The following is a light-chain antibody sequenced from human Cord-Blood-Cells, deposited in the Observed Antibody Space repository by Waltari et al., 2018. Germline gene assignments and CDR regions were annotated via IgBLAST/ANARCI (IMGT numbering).Light chain of an antibody. J-gene: IGKJ4*01. Sequence: DTVMTQSPDSLAVSLGERATINCKSSQSVLYSSNNKNYLAWCQQQPGQPPKLLIYWASTRESGVPDRFSGSGSRTDFTLTISSLQAGDVAVYYCQQYYSTPPTFCGGTKVEIK. CDR2: WAS. CDR1: QSVLYSSNNKNY. V-gene: IGKV4-1*01. CDR3: QQYYSTPPT.